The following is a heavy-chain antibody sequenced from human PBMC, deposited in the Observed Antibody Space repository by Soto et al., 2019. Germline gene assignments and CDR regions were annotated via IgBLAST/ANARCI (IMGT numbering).Heavy chain of an antibody. J-gene: IGHJ4*02. D-gene: IGHD3-16*01. CDR2: INTGNGNT. Sequence: QVQIVQSGAEVKKPGASVKVSCKTSGYTFTLYTIHWVRQAPGQRLEWMGWINTGNGNTKFSQRFQGRVTMSSDTSASTAFMDLSSRISEDTAVFYCGKLGGGYIVGPDLDFWGQGTLVTVSS. CDR1: GYTFTLYT. CDR3: GKLGGGYIVGPDLDF. V-gene: IGHV1-3*04.